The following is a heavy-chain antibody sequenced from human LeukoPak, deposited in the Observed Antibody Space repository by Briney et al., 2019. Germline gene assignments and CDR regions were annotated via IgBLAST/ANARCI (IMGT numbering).Heavy chain of an antibody. CDR2: ISWNSGSI. V-gene: IGHV3-9*01. J-gene: IGHJ4*02. D-gene: IGHD2-8*01. Sequence: GGSLRLSCAASGFTFDDYAMHWVRQAPGKGLEWVSGISWNSGSIGYADSVKGRFTISRDNAKNSLYLQMNSLRAEDTALYYCAVGMVYAIQGPFDYWGQGTLVTVSS. CDR3: AVGMVYAIQGPFDY. CDR1: GFTFDDYA.